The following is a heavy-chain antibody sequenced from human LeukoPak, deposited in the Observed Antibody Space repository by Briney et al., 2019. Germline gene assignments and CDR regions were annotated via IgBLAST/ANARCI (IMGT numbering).Heavy chain of an antibody. CDR1: GFTFSSYW. CDR3: ARGDDSSGYYPYYYYYYGMDV. D-gene: IGHD3-22*01. J-gene: IGHJ6*02. V-gene: IGHV3-74*01. Sequence: GGSLRLSCAASGFTFSSYWMHWVRQAPGKGLVWVSRINSDGSSTSYVDSVKGRFTISRDNAKNTLYLQMNSLRAEDTAVYYCARGDDSSGYYPYYYYYYGMDVWGQGTTVTVSS. CDR2: INSDGSST.